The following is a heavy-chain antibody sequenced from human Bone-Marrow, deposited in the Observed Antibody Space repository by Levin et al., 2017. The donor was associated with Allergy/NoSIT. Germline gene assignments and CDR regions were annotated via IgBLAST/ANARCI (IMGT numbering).Heavy chain of an antibody. D-gene: IGHD3-10*01. Sequence: TGESLKISCKASGDTFRNSFLEWVRQVPGQGLEWMGIMNPNNGSARYAQKFQGRFTMTRDTSTTTLYMELSNLSPEDTAIYYCTRETYTATPQGKHYGGMDVWGQGTKVTVS. CDR1: GDTFRNSF. V-gene: IGHV1-46*01. CDR2: MNPNNGSA. J-gene: IGHJ6*02. CDR3: TRETYTATPQGKHYGGMDV.